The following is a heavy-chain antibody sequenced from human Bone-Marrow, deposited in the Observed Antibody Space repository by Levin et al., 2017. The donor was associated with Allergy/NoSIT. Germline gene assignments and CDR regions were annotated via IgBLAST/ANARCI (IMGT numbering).Heavy chain of an antibody. CDR2: IKTDGSAM. J-gene: IGHJ4*02. CDR3: TKDHYYDQY. Sequence: PGGSLRLSCAASGFTFSNYWMGWVRQAPGEGLQWVANIKTDGSAMDYVDSVKGRFTISRDNAKNSLYLQMDSLRVEDTAVYYCTKDHYYDQYWGQGTLVIVAS. CDR1: GFTFSNYW. D-gene: IGHD3-22*01. V-gene: IGHV3-7*01.